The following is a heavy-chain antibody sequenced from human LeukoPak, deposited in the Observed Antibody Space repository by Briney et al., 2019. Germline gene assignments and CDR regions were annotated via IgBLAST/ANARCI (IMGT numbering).Heavy chain of an antibody. D-gene: IGHD6-19*01. CDR2: IYPGDSDT. CDR3: ARRHSGWSTIYGAYNWFDP. J-gene: IGHJ5*02. V-gene: IGHV5-51*01. Sequence: GESLKISCKGSGYIFTSYWIGWVRQMPGKGLEWMGIIYPGDSDTRYSPSFQGQVTISADKSISTAYLQWSSLKASDTAMYYCARRHSGWSTIYGAYNWFDPWGQGTLVTVSS. CDR1: GYIFTSYW.